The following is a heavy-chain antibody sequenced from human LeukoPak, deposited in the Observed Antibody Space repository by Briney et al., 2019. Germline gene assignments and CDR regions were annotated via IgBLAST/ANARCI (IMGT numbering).Heavy chain of an antibody. CDR2: ISYDGSNK. J-gene: IGHJ5*02. V-gene: IGHV3-30*18. CDR3: AKDLGPYCSGGSCFPVWFDP. Sequence: PGGSLRLSCAASGFTFSSYGMHWVRQAPGKGLEGVAVISYDGSNKYYADSVKRRFTISRDNSKNTLYLQMNGLRAEDTAVYYCAKDLGPYCSGGSCFPVWFDPWGQGTLVTVSS. CDR1: GFTFSSYG. D-gene: IGHD2-15*01.